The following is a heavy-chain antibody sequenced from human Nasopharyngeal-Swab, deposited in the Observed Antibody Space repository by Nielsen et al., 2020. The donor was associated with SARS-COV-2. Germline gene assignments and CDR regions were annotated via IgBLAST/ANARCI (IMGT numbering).Heavy chain of an antibody. CDR3: ARVKTLYGGHGDY. V-gene: IGHV1-8*02. D-gene: IGHD4-23*01. Sequence: ASVKVSCKASGGTFSSYAINWVRQATGQGLEWMGWMNPNSGNTGYAQKFQGRVTMTRNTSISTAYMELSSLRSEDTAVYYCARVKTLYGGHGDYWGQGTLVTVSS. CDR1: GGTFSSYA. J-gene: IGHJ4*02. CDR2: MNPNSGNT.